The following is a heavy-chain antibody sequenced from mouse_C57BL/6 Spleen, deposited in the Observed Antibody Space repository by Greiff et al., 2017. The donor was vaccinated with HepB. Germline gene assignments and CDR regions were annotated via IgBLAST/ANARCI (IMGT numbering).Heavy chain of an antibody. CDR2: FYPGSGSI. CDR1: GYTFTEYT. V-gene: IGHV1-62-2*01. CDR3: ARHDYGVYYGSSYGFAY. J-gene: IGHJ3*01. Sequence: VQLKESGAELVKPGASVKLSCKASGYTFTEYTIHWVKQRSGQGLEWIGWFYPGSGSIKYNEKFKDKATLTADKSSSTVYMELSRLTSEDSAVYFCARHDYGVYYGSSYGFAYWGQGTLVTVSA. D-gene: IGHD1-1*01.